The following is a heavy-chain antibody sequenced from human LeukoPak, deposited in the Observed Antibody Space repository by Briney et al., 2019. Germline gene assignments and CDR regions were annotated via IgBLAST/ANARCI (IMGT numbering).Heavy chain of an antibody. CDR3: ARDLGYTSSSPFWYFDL. J-gene: IGHJ2*01. CDR2: IYHSGST. V-gene: IGHV4-38-2*02. CDR1: GYSISSGFY. D-gene: IGHD6-6*01. Sequence: SETLSLTCAVSGYSISSGFYWGWIRQPPGKGLEWIGSIYHSGSTYFNPSLKSRVTISVDTSKNQFSLNLSSVTAADTAVYYCARDLGYTSSSPFWYFDLWDRGTLVTVSS.